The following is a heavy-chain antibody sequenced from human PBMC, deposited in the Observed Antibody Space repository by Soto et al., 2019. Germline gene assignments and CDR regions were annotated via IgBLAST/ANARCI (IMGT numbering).Heavy chain of an antibody. D-gene: IGHD4-17*01. CDR1: GGTFSSYA. Sequence: ASVKVSCKASGGTFSSYAISWVRQAPGQGLEWMGGIIPIFGTANYAQKFQGRVTITADESTSADYMELSSLRSEDTSVYYCARGGTTVTSGIFDYWGQGTLVTVSS. J-gene: IGHJ4*02. V-gene: IGHV1-69*13. CDR2: IIPIFGTA. CDR3: ARGGTTVTSGIFDY.